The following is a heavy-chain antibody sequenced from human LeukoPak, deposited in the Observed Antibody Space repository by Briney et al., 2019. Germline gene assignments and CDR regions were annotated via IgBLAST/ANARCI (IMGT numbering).Heavy chain of an antibody. CDR1: GSSISSSSYY. CDR3: ARRSALLRFLEWDQYYFDY. CDR2: IYYSGST. D-gene: IGHD3-3*01. J-gene: IGHJ4*02. V-gene: IGHV4-39*01. Sequence: SETLSLTCTVSGSSISSSSYYWGWIRQPPGKGLEWIGSIYYSGSTYYNPSLKSRATISVDTSKNQFSLKLSSVTAADTAVYYCARRSALLRFLEWDQYYFDYWGQGTLVTVSS.